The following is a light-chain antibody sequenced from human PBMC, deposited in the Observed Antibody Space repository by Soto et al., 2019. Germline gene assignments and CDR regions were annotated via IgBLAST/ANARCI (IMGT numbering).Light chain of an antibody. CDR2: HAS. V-gene: IGKV1-5*01. J-gene: IGKJ1*01. CDR3: QQYNNWPWT. Sequence: DIQMTQSPCSLSASVGDRVTITCRASQSISSWLAWYQQKPGKAPKLLIYHASTLESGVPSRFSGSGSGTDFTLTISSLQSEDFAVYYCQQYNNWPWTFGQGTKVDIK. CDR1: QSISSW.